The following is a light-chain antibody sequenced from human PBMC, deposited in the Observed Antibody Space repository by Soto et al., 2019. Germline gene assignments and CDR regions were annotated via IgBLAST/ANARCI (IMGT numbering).Light chain of an antibody. V-gene: IGLV2-14*01. J-gene: IGLJ1*01. CDR2: DVS. Sequence: QSVLTQPASVSGSPGQSITISCTGTSSDVGGYNYVSWYQQHPGKAPKLMIYDVSNRPSGVSNRFSGSKSGNTASLTISGLQAEDEADYYCSSYTSSSKVFGTRTKLTVL. CDR3: SSYTSSSKV. CDR1: SSDVGGYNY.